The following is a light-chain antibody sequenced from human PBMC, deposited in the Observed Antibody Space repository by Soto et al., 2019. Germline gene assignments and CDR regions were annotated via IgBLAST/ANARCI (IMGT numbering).Light chain of an antibody. V-gene: IGKV1-5*03. CDR3: HQRNQ. J-gene: IGKJ5*01. CDR2: KAS. CDR1: QSISSW. Sequence: KMNQSPSTLSPSVLDRFAITCRASQSISSWLAWYQQKPGKAPKLLIYKASSLESGVPSRFSGSGSGTDFTLTISDLEPEDFAMYYCHQRNQFGQGTRLEI.